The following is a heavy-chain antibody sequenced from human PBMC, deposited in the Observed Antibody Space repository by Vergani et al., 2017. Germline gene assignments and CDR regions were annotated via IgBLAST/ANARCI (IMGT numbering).Heavy chain of an antibody. V-gene: IGHV3-53*04. CDR1: GFTVSSNY. CDR3: ARGSYQLPDPYYYYYYMDV. J-gene: IGHJ6*03. CDR2: IYSGGST. D-gene: IGHD2-2*01. Sequence: EVQLVESGGGLVQPGGSLRLSCAASGFTVSSNYMSWVRQAPGKGLEWVSVIYSGGSTYYADSVKGRFTISRHNSKNTLYLQMNSLRSEDTAVYYCARGSYQLPDPYYYYYYMDVWGKGTTVTVSS.